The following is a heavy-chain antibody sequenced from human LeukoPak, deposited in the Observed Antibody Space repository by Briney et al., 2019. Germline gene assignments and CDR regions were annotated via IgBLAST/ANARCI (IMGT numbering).Heavy chain of an antibody. D-gene: IGHD5-18*01. J-gene: IGHJ4*02. CDR1: GFTFSSYG. CDR3: ARGSVVQLWLRRTPFVNAFDY. V-gene: IGHV3-33*01. CDR2: IWYDGSNK. Sequence: GGSLRLSCAASGFTFSSYGMHWVRRAPGKGLEWVAVIWYDGSNKYYADSVKDRFTISRDNSKNTLYLQMNSLRAEDAAVYYCARGSVVQLWLRRTPFVNAFDYWGQGTLVTVSS.